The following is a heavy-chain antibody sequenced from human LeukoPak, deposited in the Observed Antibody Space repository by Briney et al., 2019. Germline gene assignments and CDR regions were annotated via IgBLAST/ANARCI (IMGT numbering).Heavy chain of an antibody. Sequence: SETLSLTCTVSGGSISSSSYYWGWIRQPPGKGLEWIGSIYYSGSTYYNPSLKSRVTISVDTSKNQFSLKLSSVTAADTAVYYCARDLGIQYMDVWGKGTTVTVSS. V-gene: IGHV4-39*07. CDR1: GGSISSSSYY. CDR2: IYYSGST. J-gene: IGHJ6*03. D-gene: IGHD5-18*01. CDR3: ARDLGIQYMDV.